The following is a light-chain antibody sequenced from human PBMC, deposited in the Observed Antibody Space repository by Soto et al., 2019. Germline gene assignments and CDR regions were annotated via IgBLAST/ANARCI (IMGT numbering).Light chain of an antibody. J-gene: IGKJ2*01. V-gene: IGKV3-11*01. CDR3: HQYDKAPQT. CDR1: QSVSSY. Sequence: EIVLTQSPATLSLSPGERATLSCRASQSVSSYLAWYQQKPGQAPRLLIYDASNRATGIPARFSGSGSGTDFTLTISSLEPEDFAVYYCHQYDKAPQTFGQGTKLEIK. CDR2: DAS.